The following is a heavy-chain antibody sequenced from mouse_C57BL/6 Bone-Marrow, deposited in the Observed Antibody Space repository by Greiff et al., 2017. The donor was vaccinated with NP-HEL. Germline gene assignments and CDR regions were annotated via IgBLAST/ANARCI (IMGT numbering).Heavy chain of an antibody. CDR1: GYTFTSYW. Sequence: VQLQQPGAELVKPGASVKLSCKASGYTFTSYWMHWVKQRPGQGLEWIGMIHPNSGSTNYNEKFKSKATLTVDKSSSTAYMQLSSLTSEDSAVYYCARCPYYYGSSYWYFDVWGTGTTVTVSS. D-gene: IGHD1-1*01. J-gene: IGHJ1*03. CDR3: ARCPYYYGSSYWYFDV. V-gene: IGHV1-64*01. CDR2: IHPNSGST.